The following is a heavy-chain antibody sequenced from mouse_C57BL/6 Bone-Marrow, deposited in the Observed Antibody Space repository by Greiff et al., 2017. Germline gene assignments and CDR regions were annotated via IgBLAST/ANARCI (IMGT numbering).Heavy chain of an antibody. Sequence: VQLQQPGAELVRPGTSVKLSCKASGYTFTSYWMHWVKQRPGQGLEWIGVIDPSDSYTNYNQKFKGKATLTVDTSSSTAYMQLSSLTSEDSAVYYCARPHSYGSGYWYFDVWGTGTTVTVSS. J-gene: IGHJ1*03. CDR1: GYTFTSYW. CDR3: ARPHSYGSGYWYFDV. D-gene: IGHD1-1*01. CDR2: IDPSDSYT. V-gene: IGHV1-59*01.